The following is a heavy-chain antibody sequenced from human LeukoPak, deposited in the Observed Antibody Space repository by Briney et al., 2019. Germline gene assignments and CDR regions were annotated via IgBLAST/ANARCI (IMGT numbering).Heavy chain of an antibody. V-gene: IGHV4-34*01. CDR1: GGSFSGYY. J-gene: IGHJ2*01. D-gene: IGHD6-13*01. CDR2: INHSGST. CDR3: ARVSSSWYQDWYFDL. Sequence: PSETLSLTCAVYGGSFSGYYWSWIRQPPGKGLEWIGEINHSGSTNYNPSLKGRVTISVDTSKNQFSLKLSSVTAADTAVYYCARVSSSWYQDWYFDLWGRGTLVTVSS.